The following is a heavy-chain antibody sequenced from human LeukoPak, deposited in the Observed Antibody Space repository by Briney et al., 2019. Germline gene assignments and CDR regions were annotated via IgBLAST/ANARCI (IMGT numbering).Heavy chain of an antibody. CDR1: GGSISSGGYS. CDR2: IYHSGST. J-gene: IGHJ4*02. Sequence: SETLSLTCAVSGGSISSGGYSWSWIRQPPGKGLEWIGYIYHSGSTYYNPSLKSRVTIPVDRSKNQFSLKLSSVTAADTAVYYCARSKAAAKGHFDYWGQGTLVTVSS. D-gene: IGHD4-11*01. CDR3: ARSKAAAKGHFDY. V-gene: IGHV4-30-2*01.